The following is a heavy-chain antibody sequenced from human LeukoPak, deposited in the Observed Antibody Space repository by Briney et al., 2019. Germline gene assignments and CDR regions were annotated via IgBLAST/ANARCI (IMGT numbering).Heavy chain of an antibody. Sequence: LETLSLTCPVSRGSLSSSTYYWGWIRQPPGKGLEWIGNIYYSGNTYYNPSLKSRVTISVDTSKNQFSLELISVTAADTAVYYCARRGSTVTTPDFWGQGTLVTVSS. CDR3: ARRGSTVTTPDF. D-gene: IGHD4-17*01. CDR2: IYYSGNT. J-gene: IGHJ4*02. V-gene: IGHV4-39*01. CDR1: RGSLSSSTYY.